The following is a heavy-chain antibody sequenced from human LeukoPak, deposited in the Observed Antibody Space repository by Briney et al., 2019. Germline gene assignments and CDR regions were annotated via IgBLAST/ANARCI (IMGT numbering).Heavy chain of an antibody. V-gene: IGHV1-69*05. CDR3: ARGNRLVIGSEEIDI. CDR2: IIPIFGTA. CDR1: GGTFSSYA. J-gene: IGHJ3*02. D-gene: IGHD3-10*01. Sequence: PSVKVSCKASGGTFSSYAISWVRHAPGQGLEWMGRIIPIFGTANYAQKFQGRVTITTDESTSTAYMELSSLRSEDTAVYYCARGNRLVIGSEEIDIWGQGTMVTVSS.